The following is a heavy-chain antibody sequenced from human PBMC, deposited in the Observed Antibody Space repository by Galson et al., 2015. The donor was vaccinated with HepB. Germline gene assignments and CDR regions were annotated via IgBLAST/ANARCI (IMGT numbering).Heavy chain of an antibody. CDR2: IGSDFNT. V-gene: IGHV3-23*01. J-gene: IGHJ4*02. CDR1: GFFFSGNA. CDR3: VKDLFAVQSDY. Sequence: SLRLSCAASGFFFSGNAMSWVRQAPGKGLEWVSAIGSDFNTHYTDSVKARFTISRDNSRNTLYLQMSGLRAEDTAQYYCVKDLFAVQSDYWGQGSLVTVSS. D-gene: IGHD4-11*01.